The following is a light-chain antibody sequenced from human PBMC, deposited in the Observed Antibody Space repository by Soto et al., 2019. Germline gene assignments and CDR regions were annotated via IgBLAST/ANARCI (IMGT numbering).Light chain of an antibody. CDR1: QSLGSTF. V-gene: IGKV3-20*01. CDR3: HQYGTLPLS. CDR2: GAS. Sequence: EILLTQSPGTLSLSPGDRATLSCRASQSLGSTFLAWYQQKSGQSPRLLIYGASDRATDIPDRFSGSGSGADFTLTISRLEHEDFAVYFCHQYGTLPLSFGGGTKVEIK. J-gene: IGKJ4*01.